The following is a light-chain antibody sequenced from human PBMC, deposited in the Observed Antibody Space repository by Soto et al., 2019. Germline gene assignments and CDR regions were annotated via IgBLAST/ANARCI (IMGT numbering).Light chain of an antibody. CDR1: QSVRSES. Sequence: IVLTQSPGTLSLSPGERATLSCRASQSVRSESLVWYQQKPGQSPRLLIYGESNRATGIPDRFSGSGSGADFTLTITRLEPEDFVVYYCQQYATSPPYTFGQGTKLEIK. CDR3: QQYATSPPYT. J-gene: IGKJ2*01. CDR2: GES. V-gene: IGKV3-20*01.